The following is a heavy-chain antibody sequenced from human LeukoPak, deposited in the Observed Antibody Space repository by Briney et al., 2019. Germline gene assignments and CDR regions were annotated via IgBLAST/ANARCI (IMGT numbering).Heavy chain of an antibody. CDR3: ARERYYYDSSGYSYYFDY. D-gene: IGHD3-22*01. Sequence: GASVTVSCKASGYTFTSYYMHWVRQAPGQGLEWMGIINPSGGSTSYAQKFQGRVTMTRDTSTSTVYMELSSLRSEDTAVYYCARERYYYDSSGYSYYFDYWGQGTLVTVSS. J-gene: IGHJ4*02. CDR2: INPSGGST. V-gene: IGHV1-46*01. CDR1: GYTFTSYY.